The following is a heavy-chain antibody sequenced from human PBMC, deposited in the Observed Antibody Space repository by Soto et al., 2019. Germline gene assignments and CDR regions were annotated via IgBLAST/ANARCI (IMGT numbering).Heavy chain of an antibody. Sequence: QVQLMQSGAEVTKPGSSVKVSCKASGGPFNTFGISWVRQAPGHGLEWMGGIIPKYGTTNYARRFQGRVTITADESTTTAYLELSSLRHDDTAIYYCARTRQRRPVVYVDYWGQGTPISVTS. D-gene: IGHD2-2*01. CDR1: GGPFNTFG. J-gene: IGHJ4*02. V-gene: IGHV1-69*01. CDR3: ARTRQRRPVVYVDY. CDR2: IIPKYGTT.